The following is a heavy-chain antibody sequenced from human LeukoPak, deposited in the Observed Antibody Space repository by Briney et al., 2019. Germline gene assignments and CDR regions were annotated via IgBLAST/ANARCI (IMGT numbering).Heavy chain of an antibody. CDR3: AKDLTGEQQLGFDY. CDR2: ISYDGSNK. D-gene: IGHD6-13*01. Sequence: PGGSLRLSCAASGFTFSSYAMHWVRQAPGKGLEWVAVISYDGSNKYYADSVKGRFTISRDNSKNTLYLQMNSLRAEDTAVYYCAKDLTGEQQLGFDYWGQGTLVTVSS. V-gene: IGHV3-30-3*01. CDR1: GFTFSSYA. J-gene: IGHJ4*02.